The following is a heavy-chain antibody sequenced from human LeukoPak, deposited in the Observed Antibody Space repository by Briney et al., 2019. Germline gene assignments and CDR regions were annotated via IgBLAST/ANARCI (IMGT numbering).Heavy chain of an antibody. CDR2: INPSGGST. V-gene: IGHV1-46*01. J-gene: IGHJ4*02. CDR1: GYTFTSYY. CDR3: ARDWGRFGELLGIGYY. D-gene: IGHD3-10*01. Sequence: ASVKVSCKASGYTFTSYYMHWVRQAPGQGLEWIGIINPSGGSTSYAQKFQGRVTMTRDTSTSTVYMELSSLRSEDTAVYYCARDWGRFGELLGIGYYWGQGTLVTVSS.